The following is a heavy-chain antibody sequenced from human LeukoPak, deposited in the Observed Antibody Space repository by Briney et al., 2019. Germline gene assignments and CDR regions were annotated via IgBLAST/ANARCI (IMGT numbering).Heavy chain of an antibody. CDR2: INPNSGGT. V-gene: IGHV1-2*02. CDR3: ARDRQQGH. J-gene: IGHJ4*02. CDR1: GYTFTGSC. D-gene: IGHD6-13*01. Sequence: ASVKVSCKASGYTFTGSCMHWVRQAPGQGLEWMGCINPNSGGTNYAQKFQGRVTMIRDTSISTAYMELSRLRSGDTAVYYCARDRQQGHWGQGTLVTVSS.